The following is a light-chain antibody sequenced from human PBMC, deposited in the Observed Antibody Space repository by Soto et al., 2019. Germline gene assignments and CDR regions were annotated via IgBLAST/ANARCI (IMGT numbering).Light chain of an antibody. CDR1: QSIDSW. CDR2: KAS. CDR3: QQYGCYWT. J-gene: IGKJ1*01. Sequence: DIQMTQSPSTLSASVGDRVTITCRASQSIDSWLAWYQQKPGKAPNLLIYKASTLEAGVASRFSGSGSGTEFTLTISSLQPDDFANYYCQQYGCYWTFGLGTKVEIK. V-gene: IGKV1-5*03.